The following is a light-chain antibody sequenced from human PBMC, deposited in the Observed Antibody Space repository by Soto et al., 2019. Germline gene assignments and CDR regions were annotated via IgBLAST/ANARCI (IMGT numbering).Light chain of an antibody. CDR2: GAS. CDR1: QSVSSSY. V-gene: IGKV3-20*01. J-gene: IGKJ1*01. CDR3: QQYGSAPTT. Sequence: EIVLTQSPGTLSLSPGERATLSCRASQSVSSSYLAWYQQKPGQAPRLLISGASSRATGIPDRFSGSGSGTDFTLTISRLDPEDFAVYYCQQYGSAPTTFGQGTKVEIK.